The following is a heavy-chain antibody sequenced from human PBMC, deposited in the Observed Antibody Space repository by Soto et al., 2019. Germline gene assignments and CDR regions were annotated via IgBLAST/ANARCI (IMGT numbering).Heavy chain of an antibody. V-gene: IGHV3-NL1*01. Sequence: GGSLRLSCAASGFTFSSYGMHWVRQAPGKGLEWVSVIYSGGSTYYADSVRGRFTISRDNSKNTLYLQMKSLRAEDTAVYYCARDPPATRHGMDVWGQGTTVTVSS. CDR1: GFTFSSYG. CDR3: ARDPPATRHGMDV. CDR2: IYSGGST. J-gene: IGHJ6*02.